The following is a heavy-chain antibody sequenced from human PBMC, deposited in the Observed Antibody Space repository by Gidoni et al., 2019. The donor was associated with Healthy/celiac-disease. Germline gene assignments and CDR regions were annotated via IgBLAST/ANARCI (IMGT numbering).Heavy chain of an antibody. J-gene: IGHJ3*02. CDR2: IYHSGST. Sequence: QVQLQESGPGLVKPSETLSLTCAVSGYSISSGYYWGWIRQPPGKGLEWIGSIYHSGSTYYNPSLKSRATISVDTSKNEFSLKLSSVTAADTAVYYCARVDPGSMMISDDAFDIWGQGTMVTVSS. CDR1: GYSISSGYY. D-gene: IGHD3-16*01. V-gene: IGHV4-38-2*01. CDR3: ARVDPGSMMISDDAFDI.